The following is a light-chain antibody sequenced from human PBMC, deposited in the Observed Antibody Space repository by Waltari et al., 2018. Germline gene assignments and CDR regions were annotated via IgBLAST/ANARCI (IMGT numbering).Light chain of an antibody. Sequence: DIQMTQSPSTLSASVGDTVTITCRASQSIITWLAWYQQKPGKAPKLLIHKASTLKNGVPSKFSGSWSGTEFTLTISSLQPDDFATYYCQQYYNFPCTFGQGTKL. CDR2: KAS. CDR3: QQYYNFPCT. V-gene: IGKV1-5*03. CDR1: QSIITW. J-gene: IGKJ2*02.